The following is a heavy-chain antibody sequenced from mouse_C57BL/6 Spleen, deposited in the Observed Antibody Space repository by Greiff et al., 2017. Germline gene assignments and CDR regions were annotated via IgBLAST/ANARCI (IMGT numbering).Heavy chain of an antibody. D-gene: IGHD4-1*01. CDR1: GYTFTSYW. CDR2: IDPSDSYT. Sequence: QVQLQQSGAELVMPGASVKLSCKASGYTFTSYWMHWVKQRPGQGLEWIGEIDPSDSYTNYNQKFKGKSTLTVDKSSSTAYMQLSSLTSEDSAVYYCARGGLTGTGFAYWGQGTLVTVSA. CDR3: ARGGLTGTGFAY. V-gene: IGHV1-69*01. J-gene: IGHJ3*01.